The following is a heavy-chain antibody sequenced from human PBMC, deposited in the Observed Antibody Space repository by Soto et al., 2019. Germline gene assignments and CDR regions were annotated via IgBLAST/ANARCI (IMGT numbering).Heavy chain of an antibody. CDR3: ARRKVSDILTGYYYYYYMDV. CDR1: GYTFTSYG. J-gene: IGHJ6*03. CDR2: ISAYNGNT. V-gene: IGHV1-18*01. Sequence: ASVKVSCKASGYTFTSYGISWVRQAPGQGLEWMGWISAYNGNTNYAQKLQGRVTMTTDTSTSTAYMELRSLRSDDTAVYYCARRKVSDILTGYYYYYYMDVWGKGTTVTVSS. D-gene: IGHD3-9*01.